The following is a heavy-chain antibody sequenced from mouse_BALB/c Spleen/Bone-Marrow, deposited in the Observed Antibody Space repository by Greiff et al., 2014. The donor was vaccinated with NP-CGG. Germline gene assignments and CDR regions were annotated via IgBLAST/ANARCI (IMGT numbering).Heavy chain of an antibody. J-gene: IGHJ4*01. D-gene: IGHD1-1*01. CDR1: GYTFTSYW. Sequence: DLVKPGASVKLSCKASGYTFTSYWINWVKQRPGQGLEWIGRIAPGSGNIYYNEMFKVKATLTVDASSSTDYIQLSSLSSEDSAVYFCARSYYVSSPYAMDYWGQRTSVTVSS. V-gene: IGHV1S41*01. CDR3: ARSYYVSSPYAMDY. CDR2: IAPGSGNI.